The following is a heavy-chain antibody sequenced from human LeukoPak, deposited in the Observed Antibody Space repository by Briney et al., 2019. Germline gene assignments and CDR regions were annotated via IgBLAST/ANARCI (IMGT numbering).Heavy chain of an antibody. CDR1: GFTFTNYG. CDR2: IIPISGTA. D-gene: IGHD6-19*01. V-gene: IGHV1-69*13. J-gene: IGHJ5*02. Sequence: GASVKVSCKASGFTFTNYGISWVRQAPGQGLEWMGGIIPISGTANYAQKFQGRVTITADESTSTAYMELSSLRSEDTAVYYCARTLTPGIAVALYNWFDPWGQGTLVTVSS. CDR3: ARTLTPGIAVALYNWFDP.